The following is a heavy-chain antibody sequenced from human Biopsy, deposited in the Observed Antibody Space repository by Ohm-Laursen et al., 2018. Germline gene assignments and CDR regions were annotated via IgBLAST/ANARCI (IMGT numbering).Heavy chain of an antibody. D-gene: IGHD3-10*01. V-gene: IGHV1-69*04. Sequence: ASVKVSCKASGDTFSRSAFFWARQAPGQGLVYLGRIIPIVGITNHAQTFQGGITLTADKSTFMVYMELSRLRSDDTAIYYCARGGSGSGYYGMDVWGQGATVSVSS. CDR3: ARGGSGSGYYGMDV. CDR1: GDTFSRSA. J-gene: IGHJ6*02. CDR2: IIPIVGIT.